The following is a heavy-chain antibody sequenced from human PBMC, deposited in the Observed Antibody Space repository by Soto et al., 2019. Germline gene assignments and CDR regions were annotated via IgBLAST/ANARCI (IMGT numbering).Heavy chain of an antibody. CDR2: VSSDGSST. D-gene: IGHD3-22*01. CDR1: GFSFSSYW. V-gene: IGHV3-74*01. Sequence: VQLVESGGGLVQPGGSLRLSCAASGFSFSSYWMHWVRQAPGKGLVWVSRVSSDGSSTRYADSVKGRFTISRDNAENTLYLHMDSLRAEDSALYYCAREMGGYDSGALYGMDVWGQGTTVTVSS. CDR3: AREMGGYDSGALYGMDV. J-gene: IGHJ6*02.